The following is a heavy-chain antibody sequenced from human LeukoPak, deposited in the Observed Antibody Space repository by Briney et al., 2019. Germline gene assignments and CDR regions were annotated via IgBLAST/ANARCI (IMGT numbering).Heavy chain of an antibody. Sequence: GGSLRLSCAASGFTFSDHYMSWIRQAPGKGLERVSYISSSGSTIYYADSVKGRFTISRDNAKNSLYLQMNSLRAEGTAVYYCARVMRWELHGGLDYWGQGTLVTVSS. D-gene: IGHD1-26*01. CDR3: ARVMRWELHGGLDY. J-gene: IGHJ4*02. CDR2: ISSSGSTI. CDR1: GFTFSDHY. V-gene: IGHV3-11*01.